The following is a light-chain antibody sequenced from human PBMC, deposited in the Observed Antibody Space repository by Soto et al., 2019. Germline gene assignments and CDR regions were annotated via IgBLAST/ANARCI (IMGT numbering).Light chain of an antibody. Sequence: QSALTQPASVSGSPGQSITISCTGTSSDIGGSDFVSWYQQHPGKAPKLVMSEVNNRPSGVSSRFSGSKSGNTASLTVSGLQAEDEADYYCNSYAGSNHFVFGTGTKLTVL. V-gene: IGLV2-14*01. J-gene: IGLJ1*01. CDR2: EVN. CDR1: SSDIGGSDF. CDR3: NSYAGSNHFV.